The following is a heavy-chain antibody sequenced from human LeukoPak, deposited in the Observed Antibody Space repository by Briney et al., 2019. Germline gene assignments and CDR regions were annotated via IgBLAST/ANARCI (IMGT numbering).Heavy chain of an antibody. CDR3: AKGKYSYGSTTFDY. V-gene: IGHV3-74*01. CDR2: ISSDGSST. J-gene: IGHJ4*02. CDR1: GFTFSSYW. D-gene: IGHD5-18*01. Sequence: GGSLRLSCAASGFTFSSYWMHWVRQAPGKGLVWVSRISSDGSSTSYADSVKGRFTISRDNAKNTLYLQMNSLRAEDTAVYYCAKGKYSYGSTTFDYWGQGTLVTVSS.